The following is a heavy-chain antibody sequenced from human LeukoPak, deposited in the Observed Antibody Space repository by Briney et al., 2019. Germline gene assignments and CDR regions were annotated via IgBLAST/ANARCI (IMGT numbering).Heavy chain of an antibody. V-gene: IGHV3-49*04. CDR2: LRDKPYGETA. CDR1: GFTFGEYA. Sequence: PGGSLRLSCRASGFTFGEYAMSWVRQAPGKGLEWVGFLRDKPYGETAEYDASVKGRFTISRDGSKNIVYLQMNSLKTEDTAIYYCTRVKSDYGLGRYFDYWGQGALVTVSS. D-gene: IGHD3-10*01. CDR3: TRVKSDYGLGRYFDY. J-gene: IGHJ4*02.